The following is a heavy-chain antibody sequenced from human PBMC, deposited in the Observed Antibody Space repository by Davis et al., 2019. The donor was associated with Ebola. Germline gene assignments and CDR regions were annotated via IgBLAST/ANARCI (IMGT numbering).Heavy chain of an antibody. D-gene: IGHD3-22*01. CDR1: GFIFSSYV. J-gene: IGHJ4*02. CDR2: LGTSADT. V-gene: IGHV3-23*01. Sequence: PGGSLRLSCAASGFIFSSYVMSWVRQAPGKGLEWVSTLGTSADTYYADSVKGRFTISRDNSKNTLYLQMNGLRVEDTAIYYCAKEPNDSSATDYWGQGTLVTVSS. CDR3: AKEPNDSSATDY.